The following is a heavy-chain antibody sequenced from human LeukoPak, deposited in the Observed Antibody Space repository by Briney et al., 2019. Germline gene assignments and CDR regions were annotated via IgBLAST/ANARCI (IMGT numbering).Heavy chain of an antibody. J-gene: IGHJ3*02. CDR1: GFTFDDYG. Sequence: SGGSLRLSXAASGFTFDDYGMSWVRQAPGKGMEWVSGINWNGGSTGYADSVKGRFTISRDNAKNSLYLQMNSLRAEDTALYYCARDGEYCSSTSCPFPWAFDIWGQGAMVTVSS. V-gene: IGHV3-20*04. D-gene: IGHD2-2*01. CDR2: INWNGGST. CDR3: ARDGEYCSSTSCPFPWAFDI.